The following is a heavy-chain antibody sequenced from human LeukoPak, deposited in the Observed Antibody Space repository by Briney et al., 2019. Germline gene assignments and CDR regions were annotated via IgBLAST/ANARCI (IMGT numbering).Heavy chain of an antibody. V-gene: IGHV3-30-3*01. D-gene: IGHD1-1*01. J-gene: IGHJ6*02. CDR3: AREVQVSIGMDV. CDR1: GFTFSSYA. CDR2: ISYGGSNK. Sequence: GGSLRLSCAASGFTFSSYAMHWVRQAPGKGLEWVAVISYGGSNKYYADSVKGRFTISRDNSKNTLYLQMNSLRAEDTAVYYCAREVQVSIGMDVWGQGTTVTVSS.